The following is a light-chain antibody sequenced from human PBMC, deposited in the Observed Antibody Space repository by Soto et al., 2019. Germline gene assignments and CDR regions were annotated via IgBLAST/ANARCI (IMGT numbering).Light chain of an antibody. J-gene: IGLJ2*01. CDR2: NVR. CDR1: SSDVGGYNY. Sequence: QSVLTQPASVSGSPGQSITISCTGTSSDVGGYNYVSWYRQHPGKAPKLMIYNVRNRPSGVSNRFSGSKSGNTASLIISGLQAEDEADYYCSSFTSSSTVVFGGGTKLTVL. V-gene: IGLV2-14*03. CDR3: SSFTSSSTVV.